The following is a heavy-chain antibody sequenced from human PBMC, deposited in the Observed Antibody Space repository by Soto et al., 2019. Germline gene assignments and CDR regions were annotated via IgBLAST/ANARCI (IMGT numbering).Heavy chain of an antibody. CDR2: ITHDGSQK. V-gene: IGHV3-30*04. J-gene: IGHJ4*02. CDR3: ARDPFDYDSEIVPPPSRGFDY. D-gene: IGHD3-22*01. Sequence: QVQLVESGGGVVQPGRSLRLSCGVSGFTFRRYAMYWVRQAPGKGLEWVAVITHDGSQKYYADYVKGRFTISRDNSKNTLYLQMNSLREDDTAVYYCARDPFDYDSEIVPPPSRGFDYWGQGTLVTVSS. CDR1: GFTFRRYA.